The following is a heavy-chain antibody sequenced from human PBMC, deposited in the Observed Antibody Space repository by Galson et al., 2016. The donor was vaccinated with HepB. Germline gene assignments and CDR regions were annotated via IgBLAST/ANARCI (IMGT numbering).Heavy chain of an antibody. Sequence: SLRLSCAVSGLSINSNYMTWVRQAPGKGLEWVSFLYSSGNTYYADSVKGRFTFSRDNSKNTLYLQMTSLTVDDTAVYYCARQDFAGVHFGYWGQGTLVTVSS. D-gene: IGHD7-27*01. CDR1: GLSINSNY. J-gene: IGHJ4*02. CDR3: ARQDFAGVHFGY. CDR2: LYSSGNT. V-gene: IGHV3-66*04.